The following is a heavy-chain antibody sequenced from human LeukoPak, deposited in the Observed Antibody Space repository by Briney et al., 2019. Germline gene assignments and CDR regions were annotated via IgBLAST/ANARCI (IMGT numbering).Heavy chain of an antibody. CDR2: ISYDGSNK. V-gene: IGHV3-30*03. Sequence: GGSLRLSCAASGFTFSSYGMHWVRQAPGKGLEWVAVISYDGSNKYYADSVKGRLAISRDNSKNTLYLQMNSLKTEDTAAYYCTTDPPYYGSRNRGQGTLVTVSS. CDR1: GFTFSSYG. J-gene: IGHJ4*02. D-gene: IGHD3-10*01. CDR3: TTDPPYYGSRN.